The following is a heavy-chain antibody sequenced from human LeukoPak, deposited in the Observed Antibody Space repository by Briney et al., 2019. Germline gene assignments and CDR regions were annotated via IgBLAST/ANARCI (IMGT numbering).Heavy chain of an antibody. V-gene: IGHV4-34*01. CDR3: ARVYLAGAYNWFDP. CDR2: INHSGSI. CDR1: GGSFSGYY. J-gene: IGHJ5*02. Sequence: SETLSLTCAVYGGSFSGYYWSWIRQPPGKGLEWIGEINHSGSINYNPSLKSRVTISVDTSKNQFSLKLSSVTAADTAVYYCARVYLAGAYNWFDPWGQGTLVTVSS. D-gene: IGHD6-19*01.